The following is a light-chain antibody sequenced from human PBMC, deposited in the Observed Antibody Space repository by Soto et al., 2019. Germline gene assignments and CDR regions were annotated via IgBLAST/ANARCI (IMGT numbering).Light chain of an antibody. CDR3: NSYTSSSTSYV. CDR2: EVS. V-gene: IGLV2-14*01. CDR1: SSDVGDNDY. Sequence: QSALTQPASVSGSPGQSITISCTGTSSDVGDNDYVSWYQQHPGRAPKLMIYEVSNRPSGVSHRFSGSKSGNTASLTISGLQVEDEADYYCNSYTSSSTSYVFGTGTKLTVL. J-gene: IGLJ1*01.